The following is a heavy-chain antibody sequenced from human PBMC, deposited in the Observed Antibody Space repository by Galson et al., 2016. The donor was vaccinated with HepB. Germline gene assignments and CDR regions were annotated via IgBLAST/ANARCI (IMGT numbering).Heavy chain of an antibody. D-gene: IGHD6-19*01. Sequence: SLRLSCAASTFSFSTYGMHWVRQAPGKGLDWVAFISYDGTNKDYGDSVKGRFTISRDNSKNTLYLQMNSLRPEDTAVYYCARCNGCPIYYGVDVWGQGTTVTVSS. J-gene: IGHJ6*02. CDR2: ISYDGTNK. CDR1: TFSFSTYG. V-gene: IGHV3-30*03. CDR3: ARCNGCPIYYGVDV.